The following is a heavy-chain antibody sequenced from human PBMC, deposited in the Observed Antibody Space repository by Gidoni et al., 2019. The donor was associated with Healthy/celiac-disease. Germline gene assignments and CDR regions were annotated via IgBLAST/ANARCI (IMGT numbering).Heavy chain of an antibody. D-gene: IGHD6-6*01. CDR1: GFTFDDYA. CDR2: ISWNSGSI. V-gene: IGHV3-9*01. Sequence: EVQLVESGGGLVQPDSSLRLSCAASGFTFDDYAMHGVRQAPGKGLECVSGISWNSGSIGYADSVKGRFTISRDNAKNSLYLQMNSLRAEDTALYYCAKGQYSSSSGAFDVWGQGTMVTVSS. J-gene: IGHJ3*01. CDR3: AKGQYSSSSGAFDV.